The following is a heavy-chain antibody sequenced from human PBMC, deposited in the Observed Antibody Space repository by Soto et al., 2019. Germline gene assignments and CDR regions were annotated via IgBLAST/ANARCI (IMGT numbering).Heavy chain of an antibody. Sequence: GGSLRLSCAASGFTFSNYWMHWVRQAPGKGLVWVSRINSDGSRTNYADSVKGRFTISRDNAKNTLYLQMISLRAEDTAMYYCARIGGYFSSTSCYEYGMDVWGQGTTVTVSS. D-gene: IGHD2-2*01. V-gene: IGHV3-74*01. CDR2: INSDGSRT. CDR3: ARIGGYFSSTSCYEYGMDV. J-gene: IGHJ6*02. CDR1: GFTFSNYW.